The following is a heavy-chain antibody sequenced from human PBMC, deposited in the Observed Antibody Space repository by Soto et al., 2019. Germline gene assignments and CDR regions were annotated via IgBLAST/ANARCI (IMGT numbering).Heavy chain of an antibody. CDR3: AGGVYGRVSHLLVP. CDR2: MNPNSGNT. Sequence: QVQLVQSGAEVKKPGASVKVSCKASGYTFTSYDINWVRQATGQGLEWMGWMNPNSGNTGYAQKFQGRVTMTRNTSISKAYMELSSLRSLHAAVSYCAGGVYGRVSHLLVPWVQGTPVTVCS. CDR1: GYTFTSYD. D-gene: IGHD2-8*01. J-gene: IGHJ4*02. V-gene: IGHV1-8*01.